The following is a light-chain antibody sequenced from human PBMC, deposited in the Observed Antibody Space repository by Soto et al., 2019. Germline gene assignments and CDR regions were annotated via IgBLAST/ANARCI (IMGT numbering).Light chain of an antibody. Sequence: EIVLTQSPGTLSLSPGERATLSCRASQSVSSSYLAWYQQKPGQAPRLLIYGASSGATGIPDRFSGSGSETDFTLTISRLEPEDCAVYSCQPDWTFRQATKVEIK. V-gene: IGKV3-20*01. CDR1: QSVSSSY. J-gene: IGKJ1*01. CDR3: QPDWT. CDR2: GAS.